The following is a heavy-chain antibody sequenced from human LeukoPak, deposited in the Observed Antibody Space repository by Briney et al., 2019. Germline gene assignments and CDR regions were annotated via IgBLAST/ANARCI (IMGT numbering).Heavy chain of an antibody. Sequence: SETLSLTCTVSGGSISSGDYYWSWIRQHPGKGLEWIGYIYYSGSTRYNPSLKSRVTIAVDTSKNQFSLKLSSVTVADMAVYYCARFAPPTRRNIAYCGGDCSPFDYWGQGTLVTVSS. CDR1: GGSISSGDYY. CDR2: IYYSGST. D-gene: IGHD2-21*02. CDR3: ARFAPPTRRNIAYCGGDCSPFDY. J-gene: IGHJ4*02. V-gene: IGHV4-31*03.